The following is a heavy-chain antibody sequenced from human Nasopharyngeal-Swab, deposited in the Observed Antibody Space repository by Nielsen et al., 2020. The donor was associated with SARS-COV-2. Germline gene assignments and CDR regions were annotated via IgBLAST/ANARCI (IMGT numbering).Heavy chain of an antibody. Sequence: ASVKVSCKASGYTFTSYAMHWVRQAPGQGLEWMGWINPNSGGTNYAQKFQGWVTMTRNTSISTAYMELSRLRSDDTAVYYCARGGISLLALSYWGQGTLVTVSS. V-gene: IGHV1-2*04. CDR3: ARGGISLLALSY. CDR1: GYTFTSYA. D-gene: IGHD2-15*01. CDR2: INPNSGGT. J-gene: IGHJ4*02.